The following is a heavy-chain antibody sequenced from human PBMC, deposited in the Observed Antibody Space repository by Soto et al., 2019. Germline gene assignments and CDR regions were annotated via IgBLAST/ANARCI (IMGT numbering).Heavy chain of an antibody. Sequence: SGPTLVNPTQTLTLTCTVSGFSLSVTGMRVTWIRQPPGKALEWLARIDWENTKLYSTSLKTRLTISKDTSKNQVVLTMTNVDPADTGTYYCARAFYGMDVWGQGTTVTVSS. CDR1: GFSLSVTGMR. CDR3: ARAFYGMDV. J-gene: IGHJ6*02. CDR2: IDWENTK. V-gene: IGHV2-70*04.